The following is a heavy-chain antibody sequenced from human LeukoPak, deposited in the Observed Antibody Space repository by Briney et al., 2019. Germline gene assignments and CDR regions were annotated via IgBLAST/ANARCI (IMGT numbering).Heavy chain of an antibody. CDR2: INAGNGNT. CDR3: ARDPGRINWFDP. CDR1: GYTSNSYA. J-gene: IGHJ5*02. D-gene: IGHD2/OR15-2a*01. V-gene: IGHV1-3*01. Sequence: ASVKVSCKASGYTSNSYAVHWGRQAPGQRLELMGWINAGNGNTKYSQKFQGRVTITRDTSASTAYMELSSLRSEDTAVYYCARDPGRINWFDPWGQGTLVTVSS.